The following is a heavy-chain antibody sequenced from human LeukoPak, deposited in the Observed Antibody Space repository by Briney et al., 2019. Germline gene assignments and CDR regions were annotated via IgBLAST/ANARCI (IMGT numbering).Heavy chain of an antibody. D-gene: IGHD2-2*01. J-gene: IGHJ4*02. Sequence: GASVKVSCKASGGTFSSYAISWVRQAPGQGLEWMGRIIPILGIANYAQKFQGRVTITADKSTSTAYMELSSLRSEDTAVYYCARGQYQLLPLDYWGQGTLVTVSS. CDR3: ARGQYQLLPLDY. CDR1: GGTFSSYA. CDR2: IIPILGIA. V-gene: IGHV1-69*04.